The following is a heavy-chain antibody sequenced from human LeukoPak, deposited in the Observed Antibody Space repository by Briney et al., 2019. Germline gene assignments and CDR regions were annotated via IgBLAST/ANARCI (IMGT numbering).Heavy chain of an antibody. J-gene: IGHJ6*02. CDR2: IATAGDT. CDR3: ARTSAYSSGWHYYYGMDV. D-gene: IGHD6-19*01. V-gene: IGHV3-13*04. Sequence: GGSLRLSCAPSGFTFSSFDMHSVRHATGKGVEWVSAIATAGDTFYPGSVKARFTISRENDKNSLYLQMNSLRAGDTAVYYCARTSAYSSGWHYYYGMDVWGQGTTVTVSS. CDR1: GFTFSSFD.